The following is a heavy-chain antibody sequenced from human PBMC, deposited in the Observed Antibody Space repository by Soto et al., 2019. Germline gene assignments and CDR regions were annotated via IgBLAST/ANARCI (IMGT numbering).Heavy chain of an antibody. Sequence: SISSYYWSWIRQPPGKGLEWIGYIYYSGSTNYNPSLKSRVTISVDTSKNQFSLKLSSVTAADTAVYYCARGIAAAGTGYYYGMDVWGQGTTVTVSS. CDR2: IYYSGST. CDR3: ARGIAAAGTGYYYGMDV. J-gene: IGHJ6*02. D-gene: IGHD6-13*01. V-gene: IGHV4-59*01. CDR1: SISSYY.